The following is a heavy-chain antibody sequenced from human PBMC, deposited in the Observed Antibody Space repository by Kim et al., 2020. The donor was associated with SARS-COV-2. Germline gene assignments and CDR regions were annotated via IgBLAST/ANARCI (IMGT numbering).Heavy chain of an antibody. J-gene: IGHJ4*02. CDR1: GFSLSTSGMC. Sequence: SGPTLVNPTQTLTLTCTFSGFSLSTSGMCVSWIRQPPGKALEWLALIDWDYTKYYSTSLRTRLTISKDTSKNQVPLTMTNMDPVDTATYYCARYNSGLPDYWGQGTLVTVSS. CDR3: ARYNSGLPDY. CDR2: IDWDYTK. V-gene: IGHV2-70*01. D-gene: IGHD6-25*01.